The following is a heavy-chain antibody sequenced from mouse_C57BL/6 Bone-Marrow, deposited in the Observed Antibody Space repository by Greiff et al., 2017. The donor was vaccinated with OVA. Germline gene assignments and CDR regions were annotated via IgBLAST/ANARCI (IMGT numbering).Heavy chain of an antibody. CDR3: ASVYVYFDY. J-gene: IGHJ2*01. CDR1: GFTIKNSY. D-gene: IGHD2-3*01. CDR2: IDPANGNT. Sequence: VQLQQSVAELVRPGASVKLSCTASGFTIKNSYMHWVKQRPEQGLEWIGRIDPANGNTNYAPKFQGKATITADTTSNTAYLQLSSLTSEDTAINYCASVYVYFDYWGQGTTLTVSS. V-gene: IGHV14-3*01.